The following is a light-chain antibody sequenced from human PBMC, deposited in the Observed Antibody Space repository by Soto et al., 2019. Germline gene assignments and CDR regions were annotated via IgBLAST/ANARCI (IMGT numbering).Light chain of an antibody. Sequence: DIQMTQSPSTLSGSVGDRVTITCRASQTISSWLAWYQQKPGKAPKLLIYKASTLKSGVPSRFSGSGSGTDFTLTIDRLQSDDFATYYCQHSSSDLITFGQGTRLEIK. CDR3: QHSSSDLIT. J-gene: IGKJ5*01. CDR1: QTISSW. CDR2: KAS. V-gene: IGKV1-5*03.